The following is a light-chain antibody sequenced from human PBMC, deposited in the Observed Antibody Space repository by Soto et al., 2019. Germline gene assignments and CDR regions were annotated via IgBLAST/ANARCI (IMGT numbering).Light chain of an antibody. J-gene: IGKJ5*01. CDR2: GAT. CDR3: QHFGGTTFT. CDR1: QSVSIL. Sequence: EIVMTPSPATLSVSPGERATLSCRASQSVSILLAWYQQKPGQAPRLLIHGATTRATGIPARFSGSGSGTEFTLTISRLEPGEFAVYYCQHFGGTTFTFGQGTRLEI. V-gene: IGKV3-15*01.